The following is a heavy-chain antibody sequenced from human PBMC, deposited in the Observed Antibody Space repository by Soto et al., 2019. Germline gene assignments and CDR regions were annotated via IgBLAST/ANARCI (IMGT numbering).Heavy chain of an antibody. CDR1: GYTFTSYG. CDR3: ARREELPRLDY. Sequence: GASVKVSCKASGYTFTSYGISWVRQAPGQGLAGMGWISAYNGNTNYAQKLQGRVTMTTDTSTSTAYMELRSLRSDDTAVYYCARREELPRLDYWGQGTLVTVSS. CDR2: ISAYNGNT. D-gene: IGHD1-26*01. V-gene: IGHV1-18*01. J-gene: IGHJ4*02.